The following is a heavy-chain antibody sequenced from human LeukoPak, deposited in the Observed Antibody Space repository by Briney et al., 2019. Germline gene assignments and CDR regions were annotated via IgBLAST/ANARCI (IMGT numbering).Heavy chain of an antibody. J-gene: IGHJ3*02. CDR3: ATTLLAGGSSWYLFGTKHAVGYAFDI. CDR2: IYHSGST. Sequence: PSETLSLTCAVSGGSISSSNWWSWVRQPPGKGLEWIGEIYHSGSTNYNPSLKSRVTISVDKSKNQFSLKLSSVTAADTAVYYCATTLLAGGSSWYLFGTKHAVGYAFDIWGQGTMVTVSS. D-gene: IGHD6-13*01. V-gene: IGHV4-4*02. CDR1: GGSISSSNW.